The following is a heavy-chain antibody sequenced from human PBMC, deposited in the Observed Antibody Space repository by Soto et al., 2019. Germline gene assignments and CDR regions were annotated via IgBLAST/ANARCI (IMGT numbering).Heavy chain of an antibody. Sequence: EVQLVESGGGLVQPGGSLRLSCATSGFMFRDYWMHWVRQAPGMGLTCVSRLDPTGSDTYYADSVKGRFTVFRDNAKSTLYLQINSQRVEDTGMYFGLRGTTRWPGMDFWGQWTTVTVS. V-gene: IGHV3-74*01. CDR2: LDPTGSDT. D-gene: IGHD2-15*01. CDR3: LRGTTRWPGMDF. J-gene: IGHJ6*02. CDR1: GFMFRDYW.